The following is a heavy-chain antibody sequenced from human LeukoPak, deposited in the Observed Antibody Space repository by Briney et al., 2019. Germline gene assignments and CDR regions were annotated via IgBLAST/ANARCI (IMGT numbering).Heavy chain of an antibody. D-gene: IGHD3-10*01. CDR3: ATIMVRVDFGE. V-gene: IGHV1-2*02. Sequence: GASVKDSCKASGCTFTGYYMHWVRQAPGQGLEWMGWINPNSGGTNYAQKFQGRVTMTRDTSISTAYMELSRLRSDDTAVYYCATIMVRVDFGEWGQGTLVTVSS. CDR1: GCTFTGYY. J-gene: IGHJ4*02. CDR2: INPNSGGT.